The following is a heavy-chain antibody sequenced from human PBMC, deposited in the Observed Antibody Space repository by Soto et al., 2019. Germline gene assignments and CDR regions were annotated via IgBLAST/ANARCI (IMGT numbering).Heavy chain of an antibody. D-gene: IGHD3-10*01. V-gene: IGHV4-34*01. J-gene: IGHJ4*02. CDR1: GGSFSGYY. CDR3: ATNRRFDGSGSYGEIDY. CDR2: INHSGST. Sequence: QVQLQQWGAGLLKPSETLSLTCAVYGGSFSGYYWSWIRQPPGKGLEWIGEINHSGSTNYNPSLKSRVNISVDTSKNQFSLKLSSVTAADTAVYYCATNRRFDGSGSYGEIDYWGQGTLVTVSS.